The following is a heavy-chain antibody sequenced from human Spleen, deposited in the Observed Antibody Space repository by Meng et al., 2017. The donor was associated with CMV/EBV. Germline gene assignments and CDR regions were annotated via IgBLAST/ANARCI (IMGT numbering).Heavy chain of an antibody. CDR1: GFTFSGSA. V-gene: IGHV3-73*01. CDR2: IRREGDTYAT. CDR3: TRLLDAMDV. Sequence: GESLKISCAASGFTFSGSAVHWVRHTSEKGLEWVGRIRREGDTYATAYGASVTGRFIISRDDSTNTAFLQMNSLKTEDTAVYYCTRLLDAMDVWGQGTTVTVSS. J-gene: IGHJ6*02.